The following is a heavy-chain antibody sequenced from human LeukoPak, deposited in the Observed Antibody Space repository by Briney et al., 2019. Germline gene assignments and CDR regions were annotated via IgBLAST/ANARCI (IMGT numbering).Heavy chain of an antibody. D-gene: IGHD1/OR15-1a*01. V-gene: IGHV3-74*03. CDR3: AREGTGSYMDV. J-gene: IGHJ6*03. CDR1: AFTFNNYW. Sequence: PGGSLRLSCEASAFTFNNYWMHWVRQAPGKGLVWVSRIRTDGTITTYADSVKGRFSISRDNAKNTLYLQVNSLRVEDTAVYYCAREGTGSYMDVWGKGTTVTVSS. CDR2: IRTDGTIT.